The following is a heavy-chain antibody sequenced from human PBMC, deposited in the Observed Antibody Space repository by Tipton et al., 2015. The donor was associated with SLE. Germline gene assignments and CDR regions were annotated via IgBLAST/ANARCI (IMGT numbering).Heavy chain of an antibody. Sequence: TLSLTCTVSGGSISSGGYYWSWIRQHPGKGLEWIGYIYYSGSTYYNPSLKSRVTISVDTSKNQFSLKLSSVTAADTAVYYCAKGGIAVAAPGDYYYGMDVWGQGTTVTVSS. J-gene: IGHJ6*02. CDR1: GGSISSGGYY. D-gene: IGHD6-19*01. CDR3: AKGGIAVAAPGDYYYGMDV. CDR2: IYYSGST. V-gene: IGHV4-31*03.